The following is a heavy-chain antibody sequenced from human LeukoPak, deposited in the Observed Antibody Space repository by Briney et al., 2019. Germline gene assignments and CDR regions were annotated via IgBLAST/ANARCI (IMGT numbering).Heavy chain of an antibody. D-gene: IGHD5-24*01. CDR2: ISSSSSTI. V-gene: IGHV3-48*04. CDR3: AREMATPFDY. J-gene: IGHJ4*02. CDR1: GFTLSSYG. Sequence: GGSLRLSCAASGFTLSSYGMNWVRQAPGKGLEWVSYISSSSSTIYYADSVKGRFTISRDNAKNSLYLQMNSLRAEGTAVYYCAREMATPFDYWGQGTLVTVSS.